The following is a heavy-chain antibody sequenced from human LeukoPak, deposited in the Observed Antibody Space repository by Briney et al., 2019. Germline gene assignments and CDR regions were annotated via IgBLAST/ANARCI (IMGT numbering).Heavy chain of an antibody. Sequence: GGSLRPSCAASGFTFNSYAMSWVRQAPEKGLEWVATISGSGGGTYYADSVKGRFTISRDDSKNTLYLQMNSLRAEDTAVYYCAKDLGRYRNNYFDYWGQGTLVTVSS. J-gene: IGHJ4*02. CDR2: ISGSGGGT. V-gene: IGHV3-23*01. CDR3: AKDLGRYRNNYFDY. CDR1: GFTFNSYA. D-gene: IGHD1-26*01.